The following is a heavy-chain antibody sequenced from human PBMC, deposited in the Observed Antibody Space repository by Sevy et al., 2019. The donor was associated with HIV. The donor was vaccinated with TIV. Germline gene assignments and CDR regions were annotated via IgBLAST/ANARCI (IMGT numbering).Heavy chain of an antibody. J-gene: IGHJ4*02. CDR3: AYSGSYYGFDY. D-gene: IGHD1-26*01. CDR1: GYTFTSYY. CDR2: INPSGGST. V-gene: IGHV1-46*01. Sequence: ASVKVSCKASGYTFTSYYMHWVRQAPGQGLEWMGIINPSGGSTSYAQKFQGRVTMTRETSTSTVYMELSSLRSEDTAVYYCAYSGSYYGFDYWGQGTLVTVSS.